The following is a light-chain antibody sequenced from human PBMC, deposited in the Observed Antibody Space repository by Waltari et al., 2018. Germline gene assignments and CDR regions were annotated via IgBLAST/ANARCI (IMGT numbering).Light chain of an antibody. CDR3: SSYRNSSLV. CDR1: SSDIGGYKY. J-gene: IGLJ3*02. Sequence: QSALTQPASVSGSPGQSITISCTGTSSDIGGYKYVSWYQQHPGKDHKLMVYLVSNRPPGVSTRFAGSKPGLTASLTIAGLQSEDEADYYCSSYRNSSLVFGAGTKVTVL. CDR2: LVS. V-gene: IGLV2-14*01.